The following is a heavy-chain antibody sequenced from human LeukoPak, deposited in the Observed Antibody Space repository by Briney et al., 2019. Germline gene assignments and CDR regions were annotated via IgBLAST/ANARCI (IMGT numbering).Heavy chain of an antibody. CDR1: GGSISSSSYY. V-gene: IGHV4-39*07. D-gene: IGHD2-2*02. CDR3: ARDGIVVVPAAIIGVFVY. CDR2: IYYSGST. Sequence: SETLSLTCTVSGGSISSSSYYWGWIRQPPGKGLEWIGSIYYSGSTYYNPSLKSRVTISVDTSKNQFSLKLSSVTAADTAVYYCARDGIVVVPAAIIGVFVYWGQGTLVTVSS. J-gene: IGHJ4*02.